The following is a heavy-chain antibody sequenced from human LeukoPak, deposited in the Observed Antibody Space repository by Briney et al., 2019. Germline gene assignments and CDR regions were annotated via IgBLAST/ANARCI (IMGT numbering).Heavy chain of an antibody. V-gene: IGHV3-74*01. D-gene: IGHD5-18*01. Sequence: GGSLRLSCAAAGFTLSSYWMHWVRQAPGKGLVWVSRINGDGRITTYADSVKGRFTISRDTAKNTLYLQMNSLRAEDTAVHYCARVHVGTDMVDLDYWGQGTLVTVSS. CDR3: ARVHVGTDMVDLDY. CDR2: INGDGRIT. J-gene: IGHJ4*02. CDR1: GFTLSSYW.